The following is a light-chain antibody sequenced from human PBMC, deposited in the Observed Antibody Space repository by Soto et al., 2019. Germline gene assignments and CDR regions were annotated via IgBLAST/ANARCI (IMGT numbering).Light chain of an antibody. CDR3: QQYNSYSST. V-gene: IGKV1-5*01. CDR2: DAS. J-gene: IGKJ1*01. CDR1: QSISSW. Sequence: DIQMTQSPSTLPASVGDRVTITCRASQSISSWLAWYQQKPGKAPKLLIYDASSLESGVPSRFSGSGSGTEFTLTISSLQPDDFAAYYCQQYNSYSSTFGQGTKVDI.